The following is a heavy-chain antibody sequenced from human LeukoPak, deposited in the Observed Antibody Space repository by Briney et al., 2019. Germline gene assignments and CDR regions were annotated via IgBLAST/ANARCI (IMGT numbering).Heavy chain of an antibody. CDR3: ARGCNYYGSGSYYRKPFDY. CDR2: INHSGST. J-gene: IGHJ4*02. Sequence: SETLSLTCTVSGGSINTGDYFWSWIRQPPGKGLEWIGEINHSGSTNYNPSLKSRVTISVDTSKNQFSLKLSSVTAADTAVYYCARGCNYYGSGSYYRKPFDYWGQGTLVTVSS. CDR1: GGSINTGDYF. D-gene: IGHD3-10*01. V-gene: IGHV4-34*01.